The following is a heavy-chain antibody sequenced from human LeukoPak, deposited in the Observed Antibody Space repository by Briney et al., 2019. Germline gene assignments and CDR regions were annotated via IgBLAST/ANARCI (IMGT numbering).Heavy chain of an antibody. CDR3: AREGPRGNSQFDY. V-gene: IGHV3-33*01. CDR2: IWYDGSNK. Sequence: GGSLRLSCAASGFTFSGYGMHWVRQAPGKGLEWVALIWYDGSNKYYADSVKGRLTISRDNSKNTLYLQMNSLRAEDTAVYYCAREGPRGNSQFDYWGQGTLVTVSS. D-gene: IGHD2/OR15-2a*01. J-gene: IGHJ4*02. CDR1: GFTFSGYG.